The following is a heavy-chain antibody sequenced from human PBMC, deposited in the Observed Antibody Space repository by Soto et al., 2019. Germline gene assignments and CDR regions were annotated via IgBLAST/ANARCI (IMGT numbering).Heavy chain of an antibody. Sequence: GGSLLVSCASSVFIFSIYGMHWVRQAPGKGLEWVAVISRDGSNKYYADSVKGRITISRDNSKNTLYLQMNSLRAEDTGVYYCAKGGEHILPGYLLSWGQGALVTVSS. D-gene: IGHD3-9*01. V-gene: IGHV3-30*18. CDR1: VFIFSIYG. CDR2: ISRDGSNK. CDR3: AKGGEHILPGYLLS. J-gene: IGHJ4*02.